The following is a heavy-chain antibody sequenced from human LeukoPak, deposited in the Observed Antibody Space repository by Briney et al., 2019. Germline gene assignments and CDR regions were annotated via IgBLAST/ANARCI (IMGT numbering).Heavy chain of an antibody. Sequence: PSETLSLTCTVSGGSISSYYWSWIRQPPGKGLEWIGYIYYSGSTNYNPSLKSRVTISVDTSKNQFSLKLSSVTAADTAVYYCARSGLHYYYYGMDVWGQGTTVTVSS. CDR3: ARSGLHYYYYGMDV. CDR1: GGSISSYY. J-gene: IGHJ6*02. D-gene: IGHD2-15*01. CDR2: IYYSGST. V-gene: IGHV4-59*08.